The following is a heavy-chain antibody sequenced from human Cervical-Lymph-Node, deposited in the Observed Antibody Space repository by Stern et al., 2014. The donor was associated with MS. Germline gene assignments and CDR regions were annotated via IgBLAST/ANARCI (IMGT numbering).Heavy chain of an antibody. Sequence: VPLVESGGGVVQPGTSLRLSCEASGFSFSSYGMHWVRQAPGKGLEWVADIWDDGSNKFYADSVRGRFTISRDTSKNTLYLQMNSLRAEDTAVYYCARDLKYSSRWFKVSDYYYGMDVWGQGTTVTVSS. D-gene: IGHD6-19*01. CDR2: IWDDGSNK. CDR3: ARDLKYSSRWFKVSDYYYGMDV. CDR1: GFSFSSYG. V-gene: IGHV3-33*01. J-gene: IGHJ6*02.